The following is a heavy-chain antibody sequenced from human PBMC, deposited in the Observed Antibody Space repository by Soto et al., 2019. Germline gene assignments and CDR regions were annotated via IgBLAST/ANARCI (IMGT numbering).Heavy chain of an antibody. CDR3: ARRHCSSPGCHAGSTYYFDY. Sequence: GESLKISCEGFGYNFNTFWIAWVRQVPGKGLEWMGIIYPDEFDSRYSPSLQGQVTVSADKSMNSVYLQWSSLKAADTAIYYCARRHCSSPGCHAGSTYYFDYWGRGTLVTVSS. J-gene: IGHJ4*02. CDR2: IYPDEFDS. V-gene: IGHV5-51*01. D-gene: IGHD2-2*01. CDR1: GYNFNTFW.